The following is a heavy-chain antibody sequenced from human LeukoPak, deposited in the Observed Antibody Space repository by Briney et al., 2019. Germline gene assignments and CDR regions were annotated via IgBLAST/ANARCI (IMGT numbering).Heavy chain of an antibody. Sequence: ASVTVSFKASGGTFSSYAISWVRQAPGQGLEWMGWISAYNGNTNYAQKLQGRVTMTTDTSTSTAYMELRSLRSDDTAVYYCARSGSGSAFDIWGQGTMVTVSS. CDR3: ARSGSGSAFDI. J-gene: IGHJ3*02. V-gene: IGHV1-18*01. D-gene: IGHD3-3*01. CDR1: GGTFSSYA. CDR2: ISAYNGNT.